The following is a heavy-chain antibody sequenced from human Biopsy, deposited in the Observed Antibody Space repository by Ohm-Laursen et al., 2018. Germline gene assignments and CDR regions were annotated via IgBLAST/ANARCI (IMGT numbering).Heavy chain of an antibody. CDR2: IIGIFRTA. Sequence: EASVKVSCKASGGTFISSAITWVRQAPGQGLEWMGGIIGIFRTAHYAQKFQGRVTITADEFMSTAYMELSRLRSEDTAVYYCARGGGYNWNNGWFDPWGQGTLVTVSS. D-gene: IGHD1/OR15-1a*01. CDR1: GGTFISSA. CDR3: ARGGGYNWNNGWFDP. V-gene: IGHV1-69*13. J-gene: IGHJ5*02.